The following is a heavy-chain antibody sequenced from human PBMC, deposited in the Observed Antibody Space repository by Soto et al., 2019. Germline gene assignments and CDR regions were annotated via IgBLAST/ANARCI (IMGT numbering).Heavy chain of an antibody. D-gene: IGHD2-8*01. J-gene: IGHJ4*02. CDR3: ARDGGVLMVYAALDY. Sequence: QVHLVQSGVEVKKPGAAVKVSCQASGYTFNNYGISWVRQAPGPGLEWVGWISAYNGDTNYAQEFQGRVTMTTDTATNTAYMDLRSLRSDDTAVYYCARDGGVLMVYAALDYWGQGTLVTVSS. V-gene: IGHV1-18*01. CDR2: ISAYNGDT. CDR1: GYTFNNYG.